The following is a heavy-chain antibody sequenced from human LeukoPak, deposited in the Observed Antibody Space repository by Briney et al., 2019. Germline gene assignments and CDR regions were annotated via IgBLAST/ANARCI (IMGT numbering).Heavy chain of an antibody. CDR2: IWYDGSNK. V-gene: IGHV3-33*01. D-gene: IGHD6-13*01. CDR1: GFTFSSYG. Sequence: GGSLRLSCAASGFTFSSYGMHWVRQAPGKGLEWVAVIWYDGSNKYYADSVKGRFTISRDNSKNTLYLQMNSLRAEDTAVYYCARIAAAGQGFDPWGQGTLVTVSS. J-gene: IGHJ5*02. CDR3: ARIAAAGQGFDP.